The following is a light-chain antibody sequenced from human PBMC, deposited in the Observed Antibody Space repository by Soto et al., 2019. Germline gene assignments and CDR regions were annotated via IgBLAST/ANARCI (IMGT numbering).Light chain of an antibody. CDR3: QQYGRSPPFT. Sequence: EIVLTQSPGTLSLSPGERATLSCRASQSVSSTYIAWYQQNPGQAPRLLIYGASSRATGIPDRFSGSGSGTDFTRNISRLEPEDFAVYFCQQYGRSPPFTFGQGTKVEIK. CDR2: GAS. V-gene: IGKV3-20*01. J-gene: IGKJ2*01. CDR1: QSVSSTY.